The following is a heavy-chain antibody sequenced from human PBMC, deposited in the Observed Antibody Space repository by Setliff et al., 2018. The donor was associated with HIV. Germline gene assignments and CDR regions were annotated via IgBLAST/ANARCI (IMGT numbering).Heavy chain of an antibody. V-gene: IGHV1-18*01. CDR3: ARLGSGWSDSYYYAMDV. D-gene: IGHD6-19*01. CDR2: ISTYSDET. Sequence: ASVKVSCKPSGYTFTTYGLSWVRQAPGQGLEWMGWISTYSDETSSSQNFQGRVTMTIDTSTSRAYMELKSLTSDDTAAYFCARLGSGWSDSYYYAMDVWGQGTTVTVSS. J-gene: IGHJ6*02. CDR1: GYTFTTYG.